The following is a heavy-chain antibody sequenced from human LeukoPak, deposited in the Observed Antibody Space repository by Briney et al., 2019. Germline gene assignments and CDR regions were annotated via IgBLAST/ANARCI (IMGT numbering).Heavy chain of an antibody. CDR3: VRGRYSSGWFKDKNWFDP. CDR1: GDSISSGSYY. D-gene: IGHD6-19*01. V-gene: IGHV4-61*02. J-gene: IGHJ5*02. CDR2: IYTSGSA. Sequence: SETLSLTCTVSGDSISSGSYYWSWIRQSAGTGLEWIGRIYTSGSAKYNPSLKSRVTILVDTSKNQVSLKLSSVTAADTAVYYCVRGRYSSGWFKDKNWFDPWGQGIPVTVSS.